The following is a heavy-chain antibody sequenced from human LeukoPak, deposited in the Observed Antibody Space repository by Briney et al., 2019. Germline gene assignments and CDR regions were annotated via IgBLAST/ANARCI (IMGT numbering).Heavy chain of an antibody. CDR2: IYYSGST. D-gene: IGHD5-24*01. CDR3: AREDGYNYSDY. V-gene: IGHV4-39*07. J-gene: IGHJ4*02. CDR1: GGSISSSSYY. Sequence: PSETLSLTCTVSGGSISSSSYYWGWIRQPPGKGLEWIGSIYYSGSTYYNPSLKSRVTISVDTSKNQFSLKLSSVTAADTAVYYCAREDGYNYSDYWGQGTLVTVSS.